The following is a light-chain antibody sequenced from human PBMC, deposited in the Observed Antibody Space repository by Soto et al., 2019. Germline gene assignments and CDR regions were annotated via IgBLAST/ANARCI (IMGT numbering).Light chain of an antibody. CDR3: CSYAGSSTSYV. CDR2: EGS. Sequence: QSALTQPASVSGSPGQSITISCTGISSDVGGYNLVSWYQQHPGKAPKLMIYEGSKRPSGVSNRFSGSKSGNTASLTISGLQAEDEADYYCCSYAGSSTSYVFGTGTKLTVL. CDR1: SSDVGGYNL. V-gene: IGLV2-23*01. J-gene: IGLJ1*01.